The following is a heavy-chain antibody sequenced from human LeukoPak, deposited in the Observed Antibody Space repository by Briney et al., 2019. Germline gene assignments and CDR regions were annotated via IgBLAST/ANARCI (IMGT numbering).Heavy chain of an antibody. CDR3: AKDQRGDILTGSPFDY. CDR1: GFTFSRYG. D-gene: IGHD3-9*01. J-gene: IGHJ4*02. CDR2: ISYDGNNN. Sequence: GRSLRLSCAASGFTFSRYGMHWVRQAPGRGLEWVALISYDGNNNYCADSVKGRFTISRDNSKNTLYLQMNSLRAEDTAVYFCAKDQRGDILTGSPFDYWGQGTLVTVSS. V-gene: IGHV3-30*18.